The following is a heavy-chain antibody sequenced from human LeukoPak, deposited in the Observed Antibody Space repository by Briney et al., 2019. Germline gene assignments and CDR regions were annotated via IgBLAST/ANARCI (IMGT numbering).Heavy chain of an antibody. J-gene: IGHJ3*02. D-gene: IGHD1-26*01. Sequence: PSETLSLTCTVSGYSISSGYYWGWIWQPPGKGLEWIGSIYYSGSTYYNPSLKSRVTISVDTSKNQFSLKLSSVTAADTAVYYCARGGVGAGYDAFDIWGQGTVVTVSP. V-gene: IGHV4-38-2*02. CDR3: ARGGVGAGYDAFDI. CDR2: IYYSGST. CDR1: GYSISSGYY.